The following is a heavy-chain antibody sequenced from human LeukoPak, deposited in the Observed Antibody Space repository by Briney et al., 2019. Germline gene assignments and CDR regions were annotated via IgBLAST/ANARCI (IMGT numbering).Heavy chain of an antibody. D-gene: IGHD5-24*01. J-gene: IGHJ4*02. CDR3: ARGVMATTYFDY. CDR2: IYHSGST. Sequence: SETLSLTCTVSGYSINSGYSWSWIRQPPGKGLEWIGYIYHSGSTYYNPSLKSRVTISVDRSKNQFSLKLSSVTAADTAVYYCARGVMATTYFDYWGQGTLVTVSS. V-gene: IGHV4-30-2*01. CDR1: GYSINSGYS.